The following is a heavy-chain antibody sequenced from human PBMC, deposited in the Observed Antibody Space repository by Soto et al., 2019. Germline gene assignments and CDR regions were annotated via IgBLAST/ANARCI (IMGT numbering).Heavy chain of an antibody. CDR2: IIPIFGTA. CDR3: ARDRDNWNDGGQFDY. J-gene: IGHJ4*02. CDR1: GGTFSSYA. D-gene: IGHD1-20*01. V-gene: IGHV1-69*13. Sequence: SVEVSCKACGGTFSSYASSWVRQAPGQGLEWMGGIIPIFGTANYAQKFQGRVTITADESTSTAYMELSSLRSEDTAVYYCARDRDNWNDGGQFDYWGQGTLVTVSS.